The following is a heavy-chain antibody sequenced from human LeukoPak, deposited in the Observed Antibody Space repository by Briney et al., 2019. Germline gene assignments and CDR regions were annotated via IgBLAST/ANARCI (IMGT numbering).Heavy chain of an antibody. CDR1: VGSFSGYY. Sequence: SETLSLTCADPVGSFSGYYWSWVRQPPGEGLEWIGEINHSGSTNYNPSLKSRVTISVGTSKNQFSLKLSSVTAADTAVYYCAGSYPSSTSCYVDWGQGDLVTASS. CDR2: INHSGST. V-gene: IGHV4-34*01. D-gene: IGHD2-2*01. CDR3: AGSYPSSTSCYVD. J-gene: IGHJ4*02.